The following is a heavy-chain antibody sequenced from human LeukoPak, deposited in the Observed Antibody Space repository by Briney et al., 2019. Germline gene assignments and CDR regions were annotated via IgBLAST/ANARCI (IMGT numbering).Heavy chain of an antibody. CDR1: GYTFTSYD. CDR3: ARGYCSSTSCYNLYYYYYYMDV. CDR2: MNPNSGNT. Sequence: AASVKVSCKASGYTFTSYDINWVRQATGQGLEWMGWMNPNSGNTGYAQKFQGRVTMTRNTSISTAYMELSSLRSEDTAVYYCARGYCSSTSCYNLYYYYYYMDVWGKGTTVTVSS. V-gene: IGHV1-8*01. J-gene: IGHJ6*03. D-gene: IGHD2-2*02.